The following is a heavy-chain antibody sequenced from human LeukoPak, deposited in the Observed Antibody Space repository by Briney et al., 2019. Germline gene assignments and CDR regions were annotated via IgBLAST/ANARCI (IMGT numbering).Heavy chain of an antibody. Sequence: PSETLSLTCAVYGGSFSGYYWSWIRQSPGTWLEWIGEINHGGSTNYNPSLMSRVSISASSSNNHFSLRLSSVTAADTAVYYCARGWYNYGSKTDSWGQGTLVTVSS. CDR2: INHGGST. CDR3: ARGWYNYGSKTDS. J-gene: IGHJ5*01. CDR1: GGSFSGYY. V-gene: IGHV4-34*01. D-gene: IGHD3-10*01.